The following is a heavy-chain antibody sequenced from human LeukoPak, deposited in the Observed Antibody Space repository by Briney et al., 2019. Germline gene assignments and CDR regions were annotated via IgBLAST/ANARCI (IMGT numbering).Heavy chain of an antibody. CDR3: ARQVSDYFYYYIDV. CDR2: IYYSGTT. V-gene: IGHV4-39*01. Sequence: PSETLSLTCSVSGGSISSSSYYWNWIRQPPGKGLEWVGSIYYSGTTYYNSSLKSRVTISEDTSKNRFSLMLTSVTAADTAVHYCARQVSDYFYYYIDVWGEGTTVIVSS. CDR1: GGSISSSSYY. J-gene: IGHJ6*03.